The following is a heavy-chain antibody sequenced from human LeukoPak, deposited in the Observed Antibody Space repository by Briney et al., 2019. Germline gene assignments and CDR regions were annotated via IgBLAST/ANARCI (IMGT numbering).Heavy chain of an antibody. CDR3: ARLRGYGDYRDAFDI. Sequence: ASVKVSFKASGYTFTSYYMHWVRHAPAQGLEWMGIINPSGGSTNNAQKFQGRVTMTRDTSTSTVYMELSSLRSEDTATYYCARLRGYGDYRDAFDIWGQGTMVTVSS. V-gene: IGHV1-46*01. J-gene: IGHJ3*02. CDR1: GYTFTSYY. D-gene: IGHD4-17*01. CDR2: INPSGGST.